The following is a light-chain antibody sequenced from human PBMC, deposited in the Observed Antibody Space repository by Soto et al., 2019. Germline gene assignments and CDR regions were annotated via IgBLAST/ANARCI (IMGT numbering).Light chain of an antibody. CDR2: DAS. V-gene: IGKV3D-11*02. Sequence: EIVLTQSPATLSLSPGARATLSCRASPSLSRYLAWYQQKPGQAPSLLIYDASNRATGIPARFSGSGSGTDFTLTISSLEPEDFAVYYCQQRTNWQSTFGGGTKVEIK. J-gene: IGKJ4*01. CDR3: QQRTNWQST. CDR1: PSLSRY.